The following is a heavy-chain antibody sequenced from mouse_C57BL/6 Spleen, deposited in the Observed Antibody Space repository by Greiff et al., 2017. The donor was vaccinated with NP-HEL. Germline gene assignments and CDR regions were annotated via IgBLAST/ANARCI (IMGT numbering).Heavy chain of an antibody. J-gene: IGHJ3*01. CDR2: IDPSDSET. V-gene: IGHV1-52*01. Sequence: QVQLQQSGAELVRPGSSVKLSCKASGYTFTSYWMHWVKQRPIQGLEWIGNIDPSDSETHYNQKFKDKATLTVDKSSSTAYMQLSSLTSEDSAVYYCARGPHYYGSSSSWFAYWGQGTLVTVSA. CDR3: ARGPHYYGSSSSWFAY. D-gene: IGHD1-1*01. CDR1: GYTFTSYW.